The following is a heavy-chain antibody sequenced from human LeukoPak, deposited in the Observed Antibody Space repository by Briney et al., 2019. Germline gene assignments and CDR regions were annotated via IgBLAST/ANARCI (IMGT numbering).Heavy chain of an antibody. V-gene: IGHV3-30*02. Sequence: GGSLRLSCAASGFTFSSYGMHWVRQAPGKGLEWVAFIRYDGSNKYYADSVKGRFTISRDNSKNTLYLQMNSLRAEDTAVYYCARSTGVVITPFDYWGQGTLVTVSS. CDR1: GFTFSSYG. CDR3: ARSTGVVITPFDY. CDR2: IRYDGSNK. J-gene: IGHJ4*02. D-gene: IGHD3-3*01.